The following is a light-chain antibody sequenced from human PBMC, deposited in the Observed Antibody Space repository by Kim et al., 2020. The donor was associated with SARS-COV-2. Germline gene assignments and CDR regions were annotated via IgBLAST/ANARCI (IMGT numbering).Light chain of an antibody. V-gene: IGLV2-14*03. CDR2: DVT. J-gene: IGLJ3*02. CDR3: SSYRGTSTPV. Sequence: QSALTQPASVSGFPGQSITISCTGTSSDVGGYNYVSWYQQFPGRAPKLIIYDVTQRPSGVSNRFSASKSGNTAALTISGLQAEDEADYHCSSYRGTSTPVFGGGTKLTVL. CDR1: SSDVGGYNY.